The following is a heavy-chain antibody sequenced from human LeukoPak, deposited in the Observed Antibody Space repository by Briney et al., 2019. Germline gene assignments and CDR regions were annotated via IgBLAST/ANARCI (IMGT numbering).Heavy chain of an antibody. CDR1: GGSISSYY. CDR3: ARTMVRGVDALDI. J-gene: IGHJ3*02. V-gene: IGHV4-59*01. D-gene: IGHD3-10*01. Sequence: NPSETLSLTCTVSGGSISSYYWSWIRQPPGKGLEWIGYIYYSGSTNYNPSLKSRVTISVDTSKNQFSLKLSSVTAADTAVYYCARTMVRGVDALDIWGQGTMVTVSS. CDR2: IYYSGST.